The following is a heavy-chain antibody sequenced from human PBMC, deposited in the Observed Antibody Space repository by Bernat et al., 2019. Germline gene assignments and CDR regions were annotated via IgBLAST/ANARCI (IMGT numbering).Heavy chain of an antibody. D-gene: IGHD6-19*01. J-gene: IGHJ4*02. Sequence: QVQLVQSGAEVKKPGASVKVSCKASGYTFTSYAMHWVRQAPGQRLEWMGWINAGNGNTKYSQKFQGRVTITRDTSASTAYMELSSLRSEDTAVYYCARVGGWYGSYYFDYWGQGTLVTVSS. V-gene: IGHV1-3*01. CDR1: GYTFTSYA. CDR2: INAGNGNT. CDR3: ARVGGWYGSYYFDY.